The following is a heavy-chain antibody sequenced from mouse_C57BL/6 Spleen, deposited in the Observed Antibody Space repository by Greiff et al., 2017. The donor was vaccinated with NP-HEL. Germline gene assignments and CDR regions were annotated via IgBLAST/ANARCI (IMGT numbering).Heavy chain of an antibody. D-gene: IGHD2-4*01. J-gene: IGHJ4*01. CDR2: ISSGGSYT. Sequence: DVKLVESGGDLVKPGGSLKLSCAASGFTFSSYGMSWVRQTPDKRLEWVATISSGGSYTYYPDSVKGRFTISRDNAKNTLYLQMSSLKSEDTAMYYCAREVYDYDERALYAMDYWGQGTSVTVSS. CDR1: GFTFSSYG. V-gene: IGHV5-6*02. CDR3: AREVYDYDERALYAMDY.